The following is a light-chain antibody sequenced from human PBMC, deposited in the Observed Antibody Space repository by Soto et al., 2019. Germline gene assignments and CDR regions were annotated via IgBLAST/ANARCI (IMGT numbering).Light chain of an antibody. CDR2: DAS. CDR3: QQYNSYSWT. CDR1: QSISSW. V-gene: IGKV1-5*01. Sequence: MTQSPATLSVSPGERATLSCRASQSISSWLAWYQQKPGKAPKLLIYDASSLESGVPSRFSGSGSGTEFTLTISSLQPDDFETYYCQQYNSYSWTFGQGTKVDI. J-gene: IGKJ1*01.